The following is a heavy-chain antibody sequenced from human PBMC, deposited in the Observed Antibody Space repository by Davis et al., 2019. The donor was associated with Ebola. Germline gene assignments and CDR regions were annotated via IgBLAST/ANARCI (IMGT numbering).Heavy chain of an antibody. CDR3: ARDPVFGVVIINDY. V-gene: IGHV1-2*06. J-gene: IGHJ4*02. D-gene: IGHD3-3*01. Sequence: ASVTVSCKASGYTFTGYYMHWVRQAPGQGLEWMGRINPNSGGTNYAQKFQGRVTMTRDTSISTAYMELSRLRSDDTAVYYCARDPVFGVVIINDYWGQGTLVTVSS. CDR2: INPNSGGT. CDR1: GYTFTGYY.